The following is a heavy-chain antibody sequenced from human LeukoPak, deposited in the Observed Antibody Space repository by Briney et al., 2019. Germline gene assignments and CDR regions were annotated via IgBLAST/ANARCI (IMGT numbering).Heavy chain of an antibody. CDR1: GYTFTSYA. CDR2: INTNTGNP. V-gene: IGHV7-4-1*02. Sequence: ASVKVSCKASGYTFTSYAMNWVRQAPGQGLEWMGWINTNTGNPTYARGFTGRFVFSLDTSVSTAYLQISSLKAEDTAVYYCARAPSYYDSSGYYSPAAFDIWGQGTMVTVSS. J-gene: IGHJ3*02. D-gene: IGHD3-22*01. CDR3: ARAPSYYDSSGYYSPAAFDI.